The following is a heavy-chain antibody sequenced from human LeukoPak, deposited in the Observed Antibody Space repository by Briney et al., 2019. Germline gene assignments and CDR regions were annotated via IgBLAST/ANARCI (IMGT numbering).Heavy chain of an antibody. CDR2: IFHTGHT. D-gene: IGHD3-10*01. CDR1: GGSISSGDFP. Sequence: PSQTLSLTCAVSGGSISSGDFPWSWIRQPPGKGLEWIGYIFHTGHTSYNPSLKSRVTISVDMSKNQLSLRLTSVTAADTAVYYCARGFYHAGSHFDYWGQGTLVTVSS. J-gene: IGHJ4*02. CDR3: ARGFYHAGSHFDY. V-gene: IGHV4-30-2*01.